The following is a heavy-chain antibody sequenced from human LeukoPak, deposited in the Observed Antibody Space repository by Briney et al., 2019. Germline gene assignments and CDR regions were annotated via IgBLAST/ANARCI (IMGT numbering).Heavy chain of an antibody. J-gene: IGHJ4*02. D-gene: IGHD5-24*01. V-gene: IGHV4-39*01. CDR3: TTNRDGYKPFDY. CDR2: ISYSGRT. CDR1: GGSISSSSYY. Sequence: SETLSLTCTVSGGSISSSSYYWVWIRQPPGKGLEWIATISYSGRTYYSPSLKSRVTISVDTSKNQFSLKLSSVTAADTAVYYCTTNRDGYKPFDYWGQGSLVTVSS.